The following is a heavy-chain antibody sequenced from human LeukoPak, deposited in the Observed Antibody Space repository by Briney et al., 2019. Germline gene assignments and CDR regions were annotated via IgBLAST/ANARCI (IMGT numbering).Heavy chain of an antibody. Sequence: PGGSLRLSCAVSGFTFSGFWMSWSRQAPGKGLEWVASINSDGREGYYADVVKGRFTISRDNAKNSLYLQINSLRAEDTAVYYCARSSYSSSSSVWGQGTMVTVSS. D-gene: IGHD6-6*01. V-gene: IGHV3-7*03. CDR3: ARSSYSSSSSV. CDR1: GFTFSGFW. J-gene: IGHJ3*01. CDR2: INSDGREG.